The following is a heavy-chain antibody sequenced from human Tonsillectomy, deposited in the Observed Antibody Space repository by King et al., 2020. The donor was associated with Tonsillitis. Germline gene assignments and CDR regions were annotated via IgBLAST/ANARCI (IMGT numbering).Heavy chain of an antibody. V-gene: IGHV3-30*18. CDR1: GLTFSSHA. Sequence: VQLVESGGGVVQPGRSLGLSCEVSGLTFSSHAMHWVRQAPGRGLEGVAAISHDGYNNYYADSVKGRFTISRDNSKNTLYLQMNSLRAEDTAVYYCAKGTRELDYWGQGTLVTVSS. D-gene: IGHD5-24*01. J-gene: IGHJ4*02. CDR3: AKGTRELDY. CDR2: ISHDGYNN.